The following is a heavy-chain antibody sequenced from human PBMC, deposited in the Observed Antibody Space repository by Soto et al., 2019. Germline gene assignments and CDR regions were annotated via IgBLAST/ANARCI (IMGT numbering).Heavy chain of an antibody. D-gene: IGHD6-19*01. CDR2: SSSSGSAV. J-gene: IGHJ4*02. CDR3: ARGQWMANDY. Sequence: QVQLVESGGGLVKPGGSLRLSCAASGFTLSDYYMSWIRQAPGKGLEWISYSSSSGSAVYYADSMKGRFTISKDNHKNSRNLQMNSLTAEDTAVYYCARGQWMANDYWGQGTLVTVSS. V-gene: IGHV3-11*01. CDR1: GFTLSDYY.